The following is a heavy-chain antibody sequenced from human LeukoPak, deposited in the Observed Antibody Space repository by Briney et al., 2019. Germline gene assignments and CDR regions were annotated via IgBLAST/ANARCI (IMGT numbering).Heavy chain of an antibody. CDR1: GFTFSNHW. CDR2: IKSDGSST. V-gene: IGHV3-74*01. J-gene: IGHJ5*02. CDR3: VRRGTTGTTWWFDP. D-gene: IGHD1-1*01. Sequence: GGSLRLSCAASGFTFSNHWMHWVRQAPGKGLVWVSRIKSDGSSTNYADSVKGRFTISRDNAKNTLYLQMNSLRAEDTAVYYCVRRGTTGTTWWFDPWGQGTLVTVSS.